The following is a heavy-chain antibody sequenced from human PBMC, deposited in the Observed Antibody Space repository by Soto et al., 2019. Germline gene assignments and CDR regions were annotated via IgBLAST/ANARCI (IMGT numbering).Heavy chain of an antibody. V-gene: IGHV3-30*18. CDR3: AKDKVPYYDFWSGQRWFDP. CDR2: ISNDGNKK. Sequence: PGGSLRLSCVASGFTFSIYGMHWVRQTPGKGLEWVAVISNDGNKKYYVESVEGRFSISRDNSKDTVYLQMNNVRPEDTAKYYCAKDKVPYYDFWSGQRWFDPWGQGTRVTVS. J-gene: IGHJ5*02. CDR1: GFTFSIYG. D-gene: IGHD3-3*01.